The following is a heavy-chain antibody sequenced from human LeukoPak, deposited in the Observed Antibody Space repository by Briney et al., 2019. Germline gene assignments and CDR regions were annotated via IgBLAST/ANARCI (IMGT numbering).Heavy chain of an antibody. CDR2: IYYSGST. V-gene: IGHV4-59*08. CDR1: GGSISSYY. D-gene: IGHD3-22*01. J-gene: IGHJ4*02. CDR3: ARHGPTDYYDSSGFDY. Sequence: SETLSLTCTVPGGSISSYYWSWIRQPPGKGLEWIGYIYYSGSTNYNPSLKSRVTISVDTSKNQFSLKLSSVTAADTAVYYCARHGPTDYYDSSGFDYWGQGTLVTVSS.